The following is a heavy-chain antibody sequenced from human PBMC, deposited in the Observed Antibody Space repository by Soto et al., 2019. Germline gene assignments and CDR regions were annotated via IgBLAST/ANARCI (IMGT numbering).Heavy chain of an antibody. D-gene: IGHD3-10*01. CDR1: GFSLSTSGVG. CDR2: IYWDGDK. Sequence: ESGPTLVKPTQTLTLTCPISGFSLSTSGVGVGWIRQPPGKALDWLALIYWDGDKRYSPSLKSRLTITKDTSKNQVVLTMTNMDPVDTATYYCVRLLWFGELTWGQGTLVTVSS. J-gene: IGHJ4*02. CDR3: VRLLWFGELT. V-gene: IGHV2-5*02.